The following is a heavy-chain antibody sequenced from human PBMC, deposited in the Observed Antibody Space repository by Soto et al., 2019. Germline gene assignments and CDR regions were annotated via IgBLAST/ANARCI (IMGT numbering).Heavy chain of an antibody. J-gene: IGHJ5*02. V-gene: IGHV4-59*08. CDR2: IYYSGST. Sequence: SETLSLTCTVSGGSISSYYWSWIRQPPGKGLEWIGYIYYSGSTNYNPSLKSRVTISVDTSKNQFSLKLSSVTAADTAVYYCARHGSNWLGWFDPWGQGTLVTVSS. CDR1: GGSISSYY. D-gene: IGHD4-4*01. CDR3: ARHGSNWLGWFDP.